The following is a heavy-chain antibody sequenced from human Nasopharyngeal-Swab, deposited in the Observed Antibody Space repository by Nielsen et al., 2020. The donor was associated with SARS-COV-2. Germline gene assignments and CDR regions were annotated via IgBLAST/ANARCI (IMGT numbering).Heavy chain of an antibody. V-gene: IGHV3-74*01. D-gene: IGHD2/OR15-2a*01. CDR2: IIGDGSSL. Sequence: WIRQPPGKGLVWVSRIIGDGSSLNYADFVKGRFTISTDNAKSTLYLEMNSLRAEDTAVYYCARGRGSSTSMIGYWGQGTLVTVSS. CDR3: ARGRGSSTSMIGY. J-gene: IGHJ4*02.